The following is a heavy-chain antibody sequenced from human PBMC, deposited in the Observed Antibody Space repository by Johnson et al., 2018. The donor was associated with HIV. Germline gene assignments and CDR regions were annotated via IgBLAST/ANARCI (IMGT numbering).Heavy chain of an antibody. D-gene: IGHD3-22*01. J-gene: IGHJ3*02. Sequence: VQLVESGGGLVKPGGSLRLSCAASRFTFSDYYMSWIRQAPGKGLAWVSYISSSGSTIYYADSVKGRFTISRDNAKNSLYLQMNSLRAEDTAVYYCARAREVYYLDAFDIWGQGTMVTVSS. CDR1: RFTFSDYY. V-gene: IGHV3-11*04. CDR3: ARAREVYYLDAFDI. CDR2: ISSSGSTI.